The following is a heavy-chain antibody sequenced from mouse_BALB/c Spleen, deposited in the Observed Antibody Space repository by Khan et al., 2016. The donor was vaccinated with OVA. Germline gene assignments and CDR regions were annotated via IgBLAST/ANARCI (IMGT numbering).Heavy chain of an antibody. J-gene: IGHJ2*01. Sequence: EVKLEESGAELVKSGASGKLSCTASGYNIKDNYMHWVKQRPEQGLEWIGRIDPANGTTEYDPKFQGEATITADTPSNTSYLQLSSLTSEDTAVYYCARLPRGYWGQGTNHTVSS. CDR3: ARLPRGY. V-gene: IGHV14-3*02. CDR1: GYNIKDNY. CDR2: IDPANGTT.